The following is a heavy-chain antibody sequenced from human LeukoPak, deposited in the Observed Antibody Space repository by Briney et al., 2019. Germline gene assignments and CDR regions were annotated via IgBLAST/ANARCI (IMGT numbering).Heavy chain of an antibody. CDR1: GYTFTSYG. D-gene: IGHD1-26*01. CDR3: AGTGFSGSYHAFDI. V-gene: IGHV1-18*01. CDR2: ISAYNGNT. J-gene: IGHJ3*02. Sequence: ASVKVSCKASGYTFTSYGTTWVRKAPGQGLEWMGWISAYNGNTNYAQKLQGRVTMTTDTSTSTAYMELRSLRSDDTAVYYCAGTGFSGSYHAFDIWGQGTMVTVSS.